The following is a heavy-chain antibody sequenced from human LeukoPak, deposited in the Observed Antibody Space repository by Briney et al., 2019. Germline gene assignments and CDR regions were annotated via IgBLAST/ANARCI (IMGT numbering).Heavy chain of an antibody. CDR2: IDKGGRT. Sequence: SETLSLTCTVSGGSISSYYWSWIRQPAGKGLEWIGRIDKGGRTNYSPTLKSRVTMSVDTSKNQFSLKLNSMTAADTALYYCAREYGDFDYWGQGTLVTVSS. D-gene: IGHD4-17*01. CDR3: AREYGDFDY. CDR1: GGSISSYY. J-gene: IGHJ4*02. V-gene: IGHV4-4*07.